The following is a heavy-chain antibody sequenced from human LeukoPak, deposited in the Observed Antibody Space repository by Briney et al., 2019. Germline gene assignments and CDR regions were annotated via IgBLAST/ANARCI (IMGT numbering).Heavy chain of an antibody. CDR1: GASISRSDYF. CDR2: IYYRGST. CDR3: ARSSEYGDPFNY. V-gene: IGHV4-39*01. D-gene: IGHD4-17*01. Sequence: SETLSLTCTVSGASISRSDYFWGWIRQPPGKGLEWIGSIYYRGSTYYSPSLKGRVTISVDTSKNQFSLKLTSVTAADTAVYYCARSSEYGDPFNYWGQGTLVTVSS. J-gene: IGHJ4*02.